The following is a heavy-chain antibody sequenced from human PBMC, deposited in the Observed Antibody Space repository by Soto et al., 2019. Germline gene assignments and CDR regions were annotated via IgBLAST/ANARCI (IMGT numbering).Heavy chain of an antibody. CDR1: GGSFSGYY. V-gene: IGHV4-34*01. CDR3: ARGGSLSHLGELSFVAPYYYYMDV. Sequence: SQTLSLTCAVYGGSFSGYYWSWIRQPPGKGLEWIGEINHSGSTNYNPSLKSRVSISVDTSKNQFSLKLSSVTAADTAVYYCARGGSLSHLGELSFVAPYYYYMDVWGKGTTVTVSS. J-gene: IGHJ6*03. CDR2: INHSGST. D-gene: IGHD3-16*02.